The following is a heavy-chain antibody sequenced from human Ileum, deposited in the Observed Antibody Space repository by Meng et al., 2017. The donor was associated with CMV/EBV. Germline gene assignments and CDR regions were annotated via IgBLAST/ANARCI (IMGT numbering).Heavy chain of an antibody. CDR2: IYYIGST. V-gene: IGHV4-59*01. CDR1: GGSISSYY. CDR3: ARGYLYCSSTSCLDY. Sequence: SETLSLTCTVSGGSISSYYWSWIRQPPGKGLEWIGYIYYIGSTNYNPSLKSRVTISVDTSKNQFSLKLSSVTAANTAVYYCARGYLYCSSTSCLDYWGQATLATVSS. D-gene: IGHD2-2*01. J-gene: IGHJ4*02.